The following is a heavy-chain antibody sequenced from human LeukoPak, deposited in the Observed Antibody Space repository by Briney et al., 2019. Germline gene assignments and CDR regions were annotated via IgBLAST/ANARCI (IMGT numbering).Heavy chain of an antibody. Sequence: PSDTLSLTCAVWGGPFCGYYGLWPRPPPGEALEWIWEINHSGSTNYNPPLKSRVTISVDTSKNQFSLKLSSVTAADTAVYYCARGWWGDHGIEGYYFDYWGQGTLVTVSS. D-gene: IGHD2-8*02. V-gene: IGHV4-34*01. J-gene: IGHJ4*02. CDR1: GGPFCGYY. CDR3: ARGWWGDHGIEGYYFDY. CDR2: INHSGST.